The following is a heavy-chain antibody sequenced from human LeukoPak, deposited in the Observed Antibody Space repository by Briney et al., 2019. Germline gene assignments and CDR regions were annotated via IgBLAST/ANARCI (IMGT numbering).Heavy chain of an antibody. J-gene: IGHJ6*02. CDR3: ARRTIFGVVISNYYYGMDV. V-gene: IGHV1-69*01. D-gene: IGHD3-3*01. CDR1: GGTFSSYA. CDR2: IIPIFGTA. Sequence: ASVKVSCKASGGTFSSYAISWVRQAPGQGLEWMGGIIPIFGTANYAQKFQGRVTITAGESTSTAYMELSSLRSEDTAVYYCARRTIFGVVISNYYYGMDVWGQGTTVTVSS.